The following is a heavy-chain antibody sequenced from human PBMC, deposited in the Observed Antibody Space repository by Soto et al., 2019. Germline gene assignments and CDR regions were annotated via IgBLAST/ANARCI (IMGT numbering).Heavy chain of an antibody. D-gene: IGHD2-8*01. J-gene: IGHJ4*02. CDR3: ARGGPLMVYASRYFDY. CDR1: GGTFSSNA. Sequence: SVNVSCKASGGTFSSNAISWVRQAPGQGLEWMGGIIPIFGTANYAQKFQGRVTITADESTSTAYMELSSLRSEDTAVYYCARGGPLMVYASRYFDYWGQGTLVTVS. V-gene: IGHV1-69*13. CDR2: IIPIFGTA.